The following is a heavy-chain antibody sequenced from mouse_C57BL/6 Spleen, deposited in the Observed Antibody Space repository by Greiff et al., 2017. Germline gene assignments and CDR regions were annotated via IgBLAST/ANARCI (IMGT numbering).Heavy chain of an antibody. CDR1: GYTFTSYG. CDR3: ARYGAPTTVVATVDY. Sequence: QVQLQQSGAELARPGASVKLSCKASGYTFTSYGISWVKQRTGQGLEWIGEIYPRSGNTYYNEKFKGKATLTADKSSSTAYMELRSLTSEDSAVYFCARYGAPTTVVATVDYWGQGTTLTVSS. CDR2: IYPRSGNT. D-gene: IGHD1-1*01. V-gene: IGHV1-81*01. J-gene: IGHJ2*01.